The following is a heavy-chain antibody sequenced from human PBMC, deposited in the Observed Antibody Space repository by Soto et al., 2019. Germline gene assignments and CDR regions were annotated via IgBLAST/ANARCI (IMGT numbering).Heavy chain of an antibody. CDR1: GFTFSSYA. J-gene: IGHJ4*02. Sequence: QVQLVESGGGVVQPGRSLRLSCAASGFTFSSYAMHWVRQAPGKGLEWVAVISYDGSNKYYADSVKGRFTISRDNSKNTLYLQMNSLRAEDTAVYYCARDRAGEINSGLDYWGQGTLVTVSS. CDR2: ISYDGSNK. V-gene: IGHV3-30-3*01. CDR3: ARDRAGEINSGLDY. D-gene: IGHD1-26*01.